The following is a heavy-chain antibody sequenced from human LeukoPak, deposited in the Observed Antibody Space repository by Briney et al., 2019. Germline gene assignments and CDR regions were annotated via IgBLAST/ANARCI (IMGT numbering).Heavy chain of an antibody. CDR1: GYTFTSYA. Sequence: GASVKVSYKASGYTFTSYAMHWVRQAPGQRLEWMGWINAGNGNTKYSQKFQGRVTITRDTSASTAYMELSSLRSEDTAVYYCAREPIYYDSSGEPFDYWGQGTLVTVSS. CDR2: INAGNGNT. D-gene: IGHD3-22*01. J-gene: IGHJ4*02. V-gene: IGHV1-3*01. CDR3: AREPIYYDSSGEPFDY.